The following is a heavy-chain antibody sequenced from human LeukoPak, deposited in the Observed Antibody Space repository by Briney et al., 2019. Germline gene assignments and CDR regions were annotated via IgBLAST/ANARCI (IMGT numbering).Heavy chain of an antibody. CDR1: GGSISSYY. CDR2: IYSSGST. D-gene: IGHD5-12*01. CDR3: ARSPVARSPFDY. V-gene: IGHV4-4*07. J-gene: IGHJ4*02. Sequence: SETLSLTCTVSGGSISSYYWSWIRQSAGKGLEWIGRIYSSGSTDYNPSLKSRVTMSVDTSKNQFSLKLSSVTAADTAVYYCARSPVARSPFDYWGQGTLVTVSS.